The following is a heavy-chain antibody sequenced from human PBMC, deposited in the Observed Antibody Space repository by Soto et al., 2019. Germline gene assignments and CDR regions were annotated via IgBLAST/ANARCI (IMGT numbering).Heavy chain of an antibody. J-gene: IGHJ6*02. CDR2: INAGNGNT. V-gene: IGHV1-3*01. CDR1: GYTFTNYG. Sequence: ASVKVSCKASGYTFTNYGIQWVRQAPGQRLEWMGWINAGNGNTKYSQKLQGRVTITRDTSASTAYMELSSLRSEDTAVYYCARVKIRDPTEYFYYYGMDLWGQGTTGTVSS. D-gene: IGHD4-17*01. CDR3: ARVKIRDPTEYFYYYGMDL.